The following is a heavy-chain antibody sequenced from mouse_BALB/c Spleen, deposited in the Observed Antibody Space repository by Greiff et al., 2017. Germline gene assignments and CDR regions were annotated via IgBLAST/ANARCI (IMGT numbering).Heavy chain of an antibody. Sequence: QVQLKESGAELVRPGTSVKVSCKASGYAFTNYLIEWVKQRPGQGLEWIGVINPGSGGTNYNEKFKGKATLTADKSSSTAYMQLSSLTSDDSAVYVCARYYRYDYYAMDYWGQGTSVTVSS. D-gene: IGHD2-14*01. V-gene: IGHV1-54*01. CDR2: INPGSGGT. J-gene: IGHJ4*01. CDR3: ARYYRYDYYAMDY. CDR1: GYAFTNYL.